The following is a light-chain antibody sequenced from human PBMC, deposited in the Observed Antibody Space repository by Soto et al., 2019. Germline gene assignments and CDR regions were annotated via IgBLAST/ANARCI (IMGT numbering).Light chain of an antibody. Sequence: EIVLTQSPGTLALSPGERATLSCRASQSVSSSYLAWYQQKPGQTPRLLFYGASSRATGIPDRFSGSGSGTDFTLTISRLDPEHFAVYYCQQYGSSPFTFGPGTKVDIK. V-gene: IGKV3-20*01. J-gene: IGKJ3*01. CDR1: QSVSSSY. CDR2: GAS. CDR3: QQYGSSPFT.